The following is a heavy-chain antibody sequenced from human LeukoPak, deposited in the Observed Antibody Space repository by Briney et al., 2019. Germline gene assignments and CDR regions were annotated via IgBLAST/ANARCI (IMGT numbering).Heavy chain of an antibody. Sequence: PSETLSLTCTVSGGSISGYHWSWIRQPAGKGLEWIGHIYTSGSTNYNPSLKSRVTMSVDTSRNQFSLKLRSVTAADTAVYYCARERGYTNYYFDYWGQGTLVTVSS. CDR2: IYTSGST. V-gene: IGHV4-4*07. D-gene: IGHD4-11*01. J-gene: IGHJ4*02. CDR1: GGSISGYH. CDR3: ARERGYTNYYFDY.